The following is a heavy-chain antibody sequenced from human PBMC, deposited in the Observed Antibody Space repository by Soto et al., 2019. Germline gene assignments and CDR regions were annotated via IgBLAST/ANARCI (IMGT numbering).Heavy chain of an antibody. CDR3: ATGRRNPPSFYYYFYIDF. CDR1: GFSLTSYG. J-gene: IGHJ6*03. V-gene: IGHV3-33*01. CDR2: MGSDGAKT. D-gene: IGHD1-1*01. Sequence: QVQMEQSGGGVVQPGRSLRLSCAASGFSLTSYGLQWVRQAPGKGLEWVAGMGSDGAKTAYADSVKGRFIVSSDTSENSVHLQMNSLRGEDTAVYYCATGRRNPPSFYYYFYIDFWGTGSTVTVS.